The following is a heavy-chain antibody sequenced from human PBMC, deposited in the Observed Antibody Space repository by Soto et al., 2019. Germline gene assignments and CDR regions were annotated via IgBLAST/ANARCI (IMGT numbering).Heavy chain of an antibody. V-gene: IGHV3-48*02. CDR3: ARDPPFTDCSGGSCQRSSQQNDY. D-gene: IGHD2-15*01. CDR2: ISSSSSTI. CDR1: GFTFSSYS. J-gene: IGHJ4*02. Sequence: GGSLRLSCAASGFTFSSYSMNWVRQAPGKGLEWVSYISSSSSTIYYADSVKGRFTISRDNAKNSLYLQMNSLRDEDTAVYYCARDPPFTDCSGGSCQRSSQQNDYWGQGTLVTVSS.